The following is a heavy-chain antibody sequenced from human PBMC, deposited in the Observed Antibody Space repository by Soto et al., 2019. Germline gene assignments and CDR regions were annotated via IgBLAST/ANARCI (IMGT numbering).Heavy chain of an antibody. Sequence: GGSLRLSCAASGFSFSNYAMNWVRQAPGKGLEWVSGISGGGGGTYYADSVKGRFIISRDNSKNTVYLQMNSLRAEDTAVYYCAREGSHDYVWGSYRPEAFDIWGQGTMVTVSS. D-gene: IGHD3-16*02. CDR1: GFSFSNYA. CDR3: AREGSHDYVWGSYRPEAFDI. J-gene: IGHJ3*02. V-gene: IGHV3-23*01. CDR2: ISGGGGGT.